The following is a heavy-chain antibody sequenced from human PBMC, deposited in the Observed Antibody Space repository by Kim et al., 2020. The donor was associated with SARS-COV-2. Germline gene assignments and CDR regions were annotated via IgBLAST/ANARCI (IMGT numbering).Heavy chain of an antibody. D-gene: IGHD4-17*01. V-gene: IGHV3-21*01. CDR2: ISSSSSYI. Sequence: GGSLRLSCAASGFTFSSYSMNWVRQAPGKGLEWVSSISSSSSYIYYADSVKGRFTISRDNAKNSLYLQMNSLRAEDTAVYYCARDPSGDYGGYYYYGMDVWGQGTTVTVSS. J-gene: IGHJ6*02. CDR1: GFTFSSYS. CDR3: ARDPSGDYGGYYYYGMDV.